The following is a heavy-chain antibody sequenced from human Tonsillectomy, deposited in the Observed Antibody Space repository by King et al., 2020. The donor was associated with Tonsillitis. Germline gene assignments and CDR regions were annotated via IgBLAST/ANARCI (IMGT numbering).Heavy chain of an antibody. Sequence: VQLVESGGGLVQPGGSLRLSCAASGFTFSNYWMSWVRQAPGKGLEWVANIKQDGSEKYYVDSVKGRFTISRDNAKNSLYLQMNSLRAEDTAVYYCARDMMSSSGLDYWGQGTLVTVSS. J-gene: IGHJ4*02. CDR2: IKQDGSEK. V-gene: IGHV3-7*01. CDR1: GFTFSNYW. CDR3: ARDMMSSSGLDY. D-gene: IGHD3-22*01.